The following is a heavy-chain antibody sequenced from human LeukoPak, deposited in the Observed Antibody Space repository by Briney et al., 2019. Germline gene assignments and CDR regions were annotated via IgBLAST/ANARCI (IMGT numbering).Heavy chain of an antibody. CDR2: IYYSGST. V-gene: IGHV4-39*07. CDR3: ARVVPSPNYYYYMDV. Sequence: PSETLSLTCTVSGGSISSSSYYWGWIRQPPGKGLEWIGSIYYSGSTYYNPSLKSRVTISVDTSKNQFSLKLSSVTAADTAVYYCARVVPSPNYYYYMDVWGKGTTVTVSS. D-gene: IGHD3-10*01. CDR1: GGSISSSSYY. J-gene: IGHJ6*03.